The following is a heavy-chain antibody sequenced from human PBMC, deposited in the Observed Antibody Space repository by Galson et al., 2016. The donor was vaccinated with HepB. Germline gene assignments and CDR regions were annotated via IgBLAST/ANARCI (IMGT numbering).Heavy chain of an antibody. J-gene: IGHJ4*02. CDR1: GYNFTSYY. CDR2: INPRNGRT. CDR3: TTLDY. V-gene: IGHV1-46*01. Sequence: SVKVSCKASGYNFTSYYMHWVRQAPGQGLDWMGVINPRNGRTNYAQRFQGRVAMTRDTSTSTVYMELRSLRSEDTAVYYCTTLDYWGQGTLVTVSS.